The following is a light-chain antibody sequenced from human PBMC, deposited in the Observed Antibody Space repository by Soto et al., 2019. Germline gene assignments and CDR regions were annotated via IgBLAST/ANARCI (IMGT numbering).Light chain of an antibody. CDR3: QQYNNWPRT. J-gene: IGKJ1*01. V-gene: IGKV3-15*01. Sequence: EIVMTQSPATLSVSPGERATLSCRASQSVSNNLAWYQQKPGQAPRLLIYGASTRATGIPARFSGSGSGTEFTLTISSLQSEDFAVYSCQQYNNWPRTFGQGTKVDIK. CDR2: GAS. CDR1: QSVSNN.